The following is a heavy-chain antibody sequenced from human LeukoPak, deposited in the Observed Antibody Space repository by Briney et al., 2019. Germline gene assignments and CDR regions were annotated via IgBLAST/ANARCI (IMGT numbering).Heavy chain of an antibody. CDR1: GYSISSGYY. D-gene: IGHD3-3*01. CDR2: IHHSGSP. V-gene: IGHV4-38-2*02. Sequence: SETLSLTCTVSGYSISSGYYWGWIRQSPGKGLEWIGRIHHSGSPYYNPSLKSRVNISIDASKDQFSLKLTSVTAADTAVYYCARGWDFWSGWAGNNWFDPWGQGTLVTVSS. CDR3: ARGWDFWSGWAGNNWFDP. J-gene: IGHJ5*02.